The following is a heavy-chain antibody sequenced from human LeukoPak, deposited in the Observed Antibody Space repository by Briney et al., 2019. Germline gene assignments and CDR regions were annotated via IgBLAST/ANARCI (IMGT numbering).Heavy chain of an antibody. D-gene: IGHD3-10*01. CDR1: GFTFDNYA. V-gene: IGHV3-23*01. J-gene: IGHJ6*02. CDR3: TRDTSFNYGTHAMDV. Sequence: PGGSLRLSCAASGFTFDNYAMNWVRQAPGKGLEWVLGISGSGVNTYYADSVKGRFTMSRDNSKNTLYLQLNSLRGEDTAIYYCTRDTSFNYGTHAMDVWGQGTTATVSS. CDR2: ISGSGVNT.